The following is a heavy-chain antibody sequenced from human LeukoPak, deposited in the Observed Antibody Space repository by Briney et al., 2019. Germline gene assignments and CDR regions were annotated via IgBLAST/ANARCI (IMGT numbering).Heavy chain of an antibody. CDR1: GYTFTGYY. V-gene: IGHV1-2*02. CDR3: ARVGCSGGSCYSWYYYYGMDV. J-gene: IGHJ6*02. D-gene: IGHD2-15*01. Sequence: ASVKVSCKASGYTFTGYYMHWVRQAPGQGLEWMGWINPNSGGTNYAQKFQARVTMTRDTSISTAYMELSRLRSDDTAVYYCARVGCSGGSCYSWYYYYGMDVWGQGTTVTVSS. CDR2: INPNSGGT.